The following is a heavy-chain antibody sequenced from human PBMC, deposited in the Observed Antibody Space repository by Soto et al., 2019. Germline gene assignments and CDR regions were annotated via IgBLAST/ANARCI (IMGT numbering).Heavy chain of an antibody. CDR1: GDSVSSYY. V-gene: IGHV4-59*02. J-gene: IGHJ6*02. CDR2: IYISGNT. Sequence: QVQLQESGPGLVKPSETLSLSCTVSGDSVSSYYWSWIRQLPGRGLEWIGYIYISGNTNYNPSLKSRVTISRDTSKNQFSLNLTSVTAADTAVYYCARGVLRYYRYGMDVWGQGTTVTVSS. CDR3: ARGVLRYYRYGMDV.